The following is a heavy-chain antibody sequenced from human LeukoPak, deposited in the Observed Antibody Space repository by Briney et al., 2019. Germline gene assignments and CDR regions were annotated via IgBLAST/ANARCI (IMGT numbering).Heavy chain of an antibody. CDR1: GDSVSSNSAA. Sequence: SQTLSLTCAISGDSVSSNSAAWNWLRQSPSRGLEWLGRTYYRSKWYNDCAVSVKSRITINPDTSKNQSSLQLNSVTPEDTAVYYCAREGSIAVAGTLYYYYYMDVWGKGTTVTVSS. V-gene: IGHV6-1*01. J-gene: IGHJ6*03. CDR2: TYYRSKWYN. CDR3: AREGSIAVAGTLYYYYYMDV. D-gene: IGHD6-19*01.